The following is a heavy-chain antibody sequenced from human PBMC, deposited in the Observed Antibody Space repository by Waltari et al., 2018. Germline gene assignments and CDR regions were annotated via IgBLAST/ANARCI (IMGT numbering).Heavy chain of an antibody. CDR2: INPGGTTT. Sequence: QVQLMQSGTEVKKPGASVKISCKASGYSFDNFYIHWVRQAPGTGLDWMGVINPGGTTTHFSQNAQARITVTRDPSTDTVYMELSSLTSEDTAVYYCVREKYSNGWYGYFEFWGQGTLFTVSS. J-gene: IGHJ4*02. CDR1: GYSFDNFY. CDR3: VREKYSNGWYGYFEF. V-gene: IGHV1-46*02. D-gene: IGHD5-18*01.